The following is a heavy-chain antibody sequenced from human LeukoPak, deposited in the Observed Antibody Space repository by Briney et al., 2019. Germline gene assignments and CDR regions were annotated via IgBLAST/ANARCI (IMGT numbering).Heavy chain of an antibody. V-gene: IGHV4-59*01. CDR3: AREPLGSSGYMDV. D-gene: IGHD3-10*01. J-gene: IGHJ6*03. Sequence: PSETLSLTCTVSGGSISSYYWSWIRQPPGKGLEWIGYIYYSGSTNYNPSLKSRVTMSVDTSKNQFSLKLSSMTAADTAVYYCAREPLGSSGYMDVWGKGTTVTVSS. CDR1: GGSISSYY. CDR2: IYYSGST.